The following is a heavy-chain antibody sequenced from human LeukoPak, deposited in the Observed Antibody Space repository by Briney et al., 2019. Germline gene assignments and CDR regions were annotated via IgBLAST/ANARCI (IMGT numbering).Heavy chain of an antibody. V-gene: IGHV3-11*04. J-gene: IGHJ6*03. CDR3: ARDLTTLYYYYYYYMDV. CDR2: ISSSGSTI. CDR1: GFTFSDYY. Sequence: GGSLRLSCAASGFTFSDYYMSWIRQAPGKGLEWVSYISSSGSTIYYEDSVKGRFTISRDNAKNSLYLQMNSLRAEDTAVYYCARDLTTLYYYYYYYMDVWGKGTTVTVSS. D-gene: IGHD1-1*01.